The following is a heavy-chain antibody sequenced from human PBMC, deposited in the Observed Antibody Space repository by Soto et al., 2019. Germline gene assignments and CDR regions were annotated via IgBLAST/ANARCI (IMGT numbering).Heavy chain of an antibody. J-gene: IGHJ4*02. CDR3: AKDRKQLVLALDY. D-gene: IGHD6-13*01. Sequence: MCLRLSCVSSGFTFSSCVMHWVRQAPGKGLEWVAVISYDGSNKYYADSVKGRFTISRDNSKNTLYLQMNSLRAEDTAVYYCAKDRKQLVLALDYWGQGTLGTVAS. CDR2: ISYDGSNK. CDR1: GFTFSSCV. V-gene: IGHV3-30*18.